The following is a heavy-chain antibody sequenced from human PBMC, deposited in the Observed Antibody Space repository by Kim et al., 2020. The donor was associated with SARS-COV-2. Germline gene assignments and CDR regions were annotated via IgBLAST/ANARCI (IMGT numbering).Heavy chain of an antibody. CDR3: ARVKAVAVLVAYFVD. CDR1: GGSISSGGYY. J-gene: IGHJ4*01. V-gene: IGHV4-31*03. CDR2: IYYSGST. Sequence: SETLSLTCIVSGGSISSGGYYWSWIRQHPGKGLEWIGYIYYSGSTYYNPSLKSRVTILVDTSKNQLSLKLTSVTAADTAVYYCARVKAVAVLVAYFVDW. D-gene: IGHD3-22*01.